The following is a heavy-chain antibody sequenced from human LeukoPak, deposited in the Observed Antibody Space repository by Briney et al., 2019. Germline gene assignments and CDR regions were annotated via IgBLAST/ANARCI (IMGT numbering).Heavy chain of an antibody. Sequence: PGGSLRLSCAASGFTFSSYAMSWVRQAPGKGLEWVSFISGSGGSTYYADSVKGRFTISRDNSKNTLFLQMNSLRAEDTAVYYCAKSITERTPFDYWGQGTLVTVSS. CDR2: ISGSGGST. CDR3: AKSITERTPFDY. V-gene: IGHV3-23*01. J-gene: IGHJ4*02. D-gene: IGHD5-12*01. CDR1: GFTFSSYA.